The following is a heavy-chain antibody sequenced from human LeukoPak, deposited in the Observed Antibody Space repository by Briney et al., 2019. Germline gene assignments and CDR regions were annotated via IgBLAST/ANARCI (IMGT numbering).Heavy chain of an antibody. CDR3: AREGEVRFSEWSPPWRSHYYYMDV. Sequence: PGGSLRLSCAASGFTFSDYYMSWIRQAPGKGLEWVAYISSSGSTIYYADSVKGRFTISRDNAKNSLYLQMNSLRAEDTAVYYCAREGEVRFSEWSPPWRSHYYYMDVWGKGTTVTVSS. D-gene: IGHD3-3*01. V-gene: IGHV3-11*04. J-gene: IGHJ6*03. CDR2: ISSSGSTI. CDR1: GFTFSDYY.